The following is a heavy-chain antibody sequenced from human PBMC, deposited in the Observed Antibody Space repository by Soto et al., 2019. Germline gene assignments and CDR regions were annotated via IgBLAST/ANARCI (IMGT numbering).Heavy chain of an antibody. CDR2: ISASGDST. CDR3: ATDPRGPDY. CDR1: GVGFSNYG. Sequence: VHLLESGGGLVQPGGSLKLSCATSGVGFSNYGMSCVRQAPGKGLEWVSGISASGDSTYYADPVKGRFTISGDNSKRTLYLQMNSMRAEDTAIFYCATDPRGPDYWGQGTQVTVS. J-gene: IGHJ4*02. V-gene: IGHV3-23*01.